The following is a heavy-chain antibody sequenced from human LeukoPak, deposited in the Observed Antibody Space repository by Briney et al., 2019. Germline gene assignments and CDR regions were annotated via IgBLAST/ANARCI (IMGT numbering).Heavy chain of an antibody. Sequence: GASVKVSCKASGYTFTSYGISWVRQAPGQGLEWMGWISAYNGNTNYAQKLQGRVTMTTDTSTSTAYMELRSLRSDDTAVYYCAREILDYDILTGYRLNWFDPWGREPWSPSPQ. CDR2: ISAYNGNT. CDR3: AREILDYDILTGYRLNWFDP. V-gene: IGHV1-18*01. CDR1: GYTFTSYG. J-gene: IGHJ5*02. D-gene: IGHD3-9*01.